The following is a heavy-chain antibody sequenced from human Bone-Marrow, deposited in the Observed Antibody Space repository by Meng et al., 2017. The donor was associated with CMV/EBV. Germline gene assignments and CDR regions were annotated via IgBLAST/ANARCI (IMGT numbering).Heavy chain of an antibody. J-gene: IGHJ4*02. CDR1: GYTFTGYY. Sequence: ASVKVSCKASGYTFTGYYMHWVRQAPGQGLEWMGWINPNIGGTNYAQKFQGRVTMTRDTSISTAYMELSRLRSDDTAVYYCARGDEWELLYYFDYWGQGTLVTVSS. V-gene: IGHV1-2*02. CDR3: ARGDEWELLYYFDY. D-gene: IGHD1-26*01. CDR2: INPNIGGT.